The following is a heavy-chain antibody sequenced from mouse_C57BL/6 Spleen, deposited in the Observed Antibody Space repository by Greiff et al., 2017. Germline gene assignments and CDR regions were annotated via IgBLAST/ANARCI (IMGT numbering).Heavy chain of an antibody. J-gene: IGHJ4*01. Sequence: VQLQQSGAELVKPGASVKISCTASGYAFSSYWMNWVTQRPGKGLEWIGQIYPGDGDTNYNGKFKGKATLTADKSSSTAYMQLSSLTSEDSAVYFCSRGTTVVAPYYAMDYWGQGTSVTVSS. CDR3: SRGTTVVAPYYAMDY. CDR2: IYPGDGDT. D-gene: IGHD1-1*01. V-gene: IGHV1-80*01. CDR1: GYAFSSYW.